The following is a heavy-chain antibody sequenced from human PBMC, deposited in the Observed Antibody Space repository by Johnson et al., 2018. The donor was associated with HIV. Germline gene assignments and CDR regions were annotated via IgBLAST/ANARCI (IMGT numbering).Heavy chain of an antibody. V-gene: IGHV3-13*04. J-gene: IGHJ3*02. CDR1: GFIFSYD. Sequence: VQLVESGGGVVQPGRSLRLSCAASGFIFSYDMYWVRQAPGKGLEWVSGIGTSGDTYYAASVKGRSTISRDNARSTVYLEMYSLTDGDTALYYCATGILAPRVIDGTDIWGQGTMVIVSS. CDR3: ATGILAPRVIDGTDI. CDR2: IGTSGDT. D-gene: IGHD2-21*01.